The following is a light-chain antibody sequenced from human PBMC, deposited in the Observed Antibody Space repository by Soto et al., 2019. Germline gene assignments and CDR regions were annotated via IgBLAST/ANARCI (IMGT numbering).Light chain of an antibody. V-gene: IGLV4-69*01. Sequence: QSVLTQSPSASASLGASVKLTCTLSSEHSSYAIAWHQQQPEKGPRYLMKLNSDGSHSKGDGIPDRFSGSSSGAERYLTISSLQSEDEADYYCQTWDTGSHVVFGGGTKVTVL. J-gene: IGLJ2*01. CDR3: QTWDTGSHVV. CDR2: LNSDGSH. CDR1: SEHSSYA.